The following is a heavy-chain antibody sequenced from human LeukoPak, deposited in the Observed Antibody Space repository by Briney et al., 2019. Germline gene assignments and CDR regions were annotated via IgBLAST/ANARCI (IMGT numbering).Heavy chain of an antibody. J-gene: IGHJ5*02. CDR1: GGSISSYY. CDR3: ARAGVYSDYPTTYNWFDP. V-gene: IGHV4-4*07. D-gene: IGHD4-11*01. CDR2: IYTSGST. Sequence: SETLSLTCTVSGGSISSYYWSWIRQPAGKGLEWIGRIYTSGSTNYNPSLKSRVTMSVDTSKNQFSLKLSSVTAADTAVYYCARAGVYSDYPTTYNWFDPWGQGTLVTVSS.